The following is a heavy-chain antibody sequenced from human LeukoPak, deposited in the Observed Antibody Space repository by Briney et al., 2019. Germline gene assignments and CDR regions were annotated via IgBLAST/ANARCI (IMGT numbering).Heavy chain of an antibody. V-gene: IGHV3-7*04. CDR2: IKQDGSEK. J-gene: IGHJ4*02. Sequence: GGSLRLSCAVSGFTFSSYLMSWVRQAPGKGLEWVANIKQDGSEKYYAASVKGRFTISRDNAKNSLYLQMNSLRAEDTAVYYCARSGLGRSTNPFDYWGRGTLVTVSS. CDR1: GFTFSSYL. CDR3: ARSGLGRSTNPFDY. D-gene: IGHD6-13*01.